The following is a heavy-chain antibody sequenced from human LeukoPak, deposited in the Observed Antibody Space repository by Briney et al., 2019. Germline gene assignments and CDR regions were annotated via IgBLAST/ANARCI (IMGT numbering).Heavy chain of an antibody. CDR1: GFTVNRNF. CDR3: ARSFRSISSKVFYFDY. J-gene: IGHJ4*02. D-gene: IGHD2-2*01. CDR2: IYSGDST. V-gene: IGHV3-53*04. Sequence: TGGSLRLSCAASGFTVNRNFMGWVRQAPGKGLERVSVIYSGDSTYYADSVKGRFTISRHNSKNTLYLQMNSLKTEDTAVYYCARSFRSISSKVFYFDYWGQGTLVTVSS.